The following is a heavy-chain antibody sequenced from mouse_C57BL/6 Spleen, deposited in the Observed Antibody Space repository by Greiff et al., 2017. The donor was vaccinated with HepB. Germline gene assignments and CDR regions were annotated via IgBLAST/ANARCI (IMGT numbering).Heavy chain of an antibody. J-gene: IGHJ4*01. Sequence: DVHLVESGGGLVKPGGSLKLSCAASGFTFSDYGMHWVRQAPEKGLEWVAYISSGSSTIYYADTVKGRFTISRDNAKNTLFLQMTSLRSEDTAMYYCATSDYDENYAMDYWGQGTSVTVSS. CDR1: GFTFSDYG. V-gene: IGHV5-17*01. CDR3: ATSDYDENYAMDY. CDR2: ISSGSSTI. D-gene: IGHD2-4*01.